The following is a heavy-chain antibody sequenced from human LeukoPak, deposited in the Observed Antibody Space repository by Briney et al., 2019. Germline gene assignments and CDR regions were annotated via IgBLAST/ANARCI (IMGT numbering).Heavy chain of an antibody. Sequence: SETLSLTCAVYGGSFSGYYWSWIRQPPGKGLEWIGEINHSGSTNYNPSLKSRVTISVDTSKNQFSLKLSSVTAADTAVYYCASDARSGYLNNDAFDIWGQGTMVTVSS. CDR3: ASDARSGYLNNDAFDI. CDR2: INHSGST. D-gene: IGHD3-3*01. V-gene: IGHV4-34*01. J-gene: IGHJ3*02. CDR1: GGSFSGYY.